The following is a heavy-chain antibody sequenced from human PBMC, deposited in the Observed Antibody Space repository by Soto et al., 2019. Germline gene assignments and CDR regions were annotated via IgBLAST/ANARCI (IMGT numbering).Heavy chain of an antibody. J-gene: IGHJ5*02. CDR1: GGSVSSGSYY. V-gene: IGHV4-61*01. Sequence: QVQLQESGPGLVKPSETLSLTCTVSGGSVSSGSYYWSWIRQPPGKGLEWIGYIYYSGSTNYNPSLRSRVTMSVGTCKIQFALKLSSVTAADTAVYYWARDLPPMGRFDPWGQGTLVTVYS. CDR3: ARDLPPMGRFDP. D-gene: IGHD3-10*01. CDR2: IYYSGST.